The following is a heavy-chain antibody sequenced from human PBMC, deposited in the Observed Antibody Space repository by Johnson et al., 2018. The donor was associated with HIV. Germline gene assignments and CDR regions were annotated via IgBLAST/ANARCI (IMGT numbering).Heavy chain of an antibody. Sequence: VQLVESGGGLVLPGGSLRLSCAASGITVSSNYMTWVRRGPGKGLEWVSVLNSGGGTYYADSVQGRFTISRDNTKNTLYFQMNSLRAEDTAVYYGAKEAGNSSWIPLYDAFDIWGQGTMV. D-gene: IGHD6-13*01. CDR2: LNSGGGT. V-gene: IGHV3-66*01. J-gene: IGHJ3*02. CDR1: GITVSSNY. CDR3: AKEAGNSSWIPLYDAFDI.